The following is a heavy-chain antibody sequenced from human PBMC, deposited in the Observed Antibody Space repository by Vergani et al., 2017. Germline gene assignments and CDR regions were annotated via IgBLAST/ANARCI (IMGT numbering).Heavy chain of an antibody. CDR3: AIQGSVAGPSDYYYGMDV. Sequence: QVQLVQSGAEVKKPGASVKVSCKASGYTFTSYDINWVRQATGQGLEWMGWMNPNSGNTGYAQKFQGRVTITRNTSISTAYMELSSLRSEDTAVYYCAIQGSVAGPSDYYYGMDVWGQGTTVTVSS. CDR1: GYTFTSYD. V-gene: IGHV1-8*03. J-gene: IGHJ6*02. D-gene: IGHD6-19*01. CDR2: MNPNSGNT.